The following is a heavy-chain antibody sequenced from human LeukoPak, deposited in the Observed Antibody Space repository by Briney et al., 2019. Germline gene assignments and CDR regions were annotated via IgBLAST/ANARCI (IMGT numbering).Heavy chain of an antibody. V-gene: IGHV3-48*03. Sequence: PGGSLRLSCAASGFTFSSYVMNWVRQAPGKGLEWVSYISSSGSTIYYADSVKGRFTISRDNAKNSLYLQMNSLRAEDTAVYYCARERSTSEIDYWGQGTLVTVSS. CDR3: ARERSTSEIDY. D-gene: IGHD2-2*01. CDR2: ISSSGSTI. CDR1: GFTFSSYV. J-gene: IGHJ4*02.